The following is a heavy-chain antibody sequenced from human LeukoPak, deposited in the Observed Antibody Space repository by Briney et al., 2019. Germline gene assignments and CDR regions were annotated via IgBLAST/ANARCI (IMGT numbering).Heavy chain of an antibody. CDR2: ISAYNGNT. J-gene: IGHJ6*02. D-gene: IGHD3-22*01. V-gene: IGHV1-18*01. Sequence: ASVTVSCKASGYTFTSYGISWVRQAPGQGLEWMGRISAYNGNTNYAQKLQGRVTMTTDTSTSTAYMELRSLRSDDTAVYYCARALLSHLSSVDVWGQGTTVTVSS. CDR3: ARALLSHLSSVDV. CDR1: GYTFTSYG.